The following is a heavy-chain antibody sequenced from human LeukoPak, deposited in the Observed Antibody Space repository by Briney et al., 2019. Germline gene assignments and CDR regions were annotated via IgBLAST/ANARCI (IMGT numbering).Heavy chain of an antibody. Sequence: SETRSLTCTVSGVSIRSYYWSWIRQSPGKGLDWIGDTYYSGSTNYNPSLKSRITISVDTSKNQFSLKLSSVTAADTAVYYCARGATYDILTGYPSPDYWGQGTLVTVSS. CDR2: TYYSGST. D-gene: IGHD3-9*01. CDR1: GVSIRSYY. J-gene: IGHJ4*02. V-gene: IGHV4-59*01. CDR3: ARGATYDILTGYPSPDY.